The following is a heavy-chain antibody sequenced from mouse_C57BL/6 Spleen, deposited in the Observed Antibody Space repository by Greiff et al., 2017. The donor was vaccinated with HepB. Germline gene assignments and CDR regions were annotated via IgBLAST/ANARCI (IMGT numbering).Heavy chain of an antibody. V-gene: IGHV1-72*01. CDR2: IDPNSGGT. J-gene: IGHJ2*01. CDR3: ARLWSYYDYLDY. D-gene: IGHD2-4*01. CDR1: GYTFTSSW. Sequence: QQSCKASGYTFTSSWMHWVKQRPGRGLEWIGRIDPNSGGTKYNEKFKSKATLTVDKPSSTAYMQLSSLTSEDSAVYYCARLWSYYDYLDYWGQGTTLTVSS.